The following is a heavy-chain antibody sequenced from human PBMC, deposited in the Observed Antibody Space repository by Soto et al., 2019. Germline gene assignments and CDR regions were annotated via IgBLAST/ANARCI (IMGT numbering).Heavy chain of an antibody. CDR1: VGSISSYY. CDR2: IYYSGIT. Sequence: SETLSLTCTVSVGSISSYYWSWIRQPPGKGLEWIAYIYYSGITNNNPSLKSRVTISVDTSKNQFSLKLTSVTAADTAVYYCARGRKYYYDNTGPFYFDHWGQGTLVTVSS. V-gene: IGHV4-59*01. J-gene: IGHJ4*02. D-gene: IGHD3-22*01. CDR3: ARGRKYYYDNTGPFYFDH.